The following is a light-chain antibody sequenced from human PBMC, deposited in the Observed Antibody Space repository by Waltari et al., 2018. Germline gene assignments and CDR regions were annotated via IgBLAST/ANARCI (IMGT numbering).Light chain of an antibody. CDR2: SNN. V-gene: IGLV1-44*01. CDR1: SSNIGSNT. CDR3: ASWDDSLDGRYV. J-gene: IGLJ1*01. Sequence: QSVLTQPPSASGTPGQRVTISCSGSSSNIGSNTVNWYQQPPGTAPKLLIYSNNQRPSGVPDRFSGSKSGTSASLAISGLQSEDEADYSCASWDDSLDGRYVFGTGTKVTVL.